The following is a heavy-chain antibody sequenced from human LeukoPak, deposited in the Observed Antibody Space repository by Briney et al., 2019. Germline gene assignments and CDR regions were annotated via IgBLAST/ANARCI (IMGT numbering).Heavy chain of an antibody. V-gene: IGHV4-4*07. Sequence: SETLSLTCTVSGGSISSYYWSWIRQPAGKGLEWIGRIYNSGSTTYNPSLKSRVTMSVDSSTNHFSLRLTSVTAADTAIYYCAAMTTVTMYSYFFDSWGQGTLATVSS. CDR3: AAMTTVTMYSYFFDS. CDR2: IYNSGST. J-gene: IGHJ4*02. D-gene: IGHD4-17*01. CDR1: GGSISSYY.